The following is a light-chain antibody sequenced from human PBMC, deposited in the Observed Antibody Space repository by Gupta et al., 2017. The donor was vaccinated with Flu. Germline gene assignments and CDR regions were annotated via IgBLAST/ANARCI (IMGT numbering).Light chain of an antibody. CDR1: SSNIGSNT. J-gene: IGLJ3*02. Sequence: GVTISCSGSSSNIGSNTVNWYQQHPRTAPKLLIYSKNQRPSGVPDRFSGSKSDTSASLAISGLQSEDEADYYCASWDDSLNGGVFGGGIKRTVL. CDR3: ASWDDSLNGGV. CDR2: SKN. V-gene: IGLV1-44*01.